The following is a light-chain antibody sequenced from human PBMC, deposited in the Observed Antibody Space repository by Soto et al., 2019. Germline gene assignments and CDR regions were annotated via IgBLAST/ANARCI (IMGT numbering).Light chain of an antibody. CDR2: GAS. CDR3: QKYDSAPLT. V-gene: IGKV1-27*01. CDR1: QGLSTS. J-gene: IGKJ4*02. Sequence: DIQMTQSPSSLTASIGDRVTISCLASQGLSTSLAWYQQKPGKVPPLLIYGASMLQSGVPSRFSGSGSGTEFTLTISCLQPEDVATYFCQKYDSAPLTFGGGTKVEIK.